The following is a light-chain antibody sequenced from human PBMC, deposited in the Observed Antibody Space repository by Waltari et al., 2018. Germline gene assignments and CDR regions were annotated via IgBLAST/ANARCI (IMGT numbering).Light chain of an antibody. Sequence: QSALTQPPSASGAPEQSVTIPCTGTSSSLGRYDFVPWYQQHPGRVPKLIIFDVTKRPSGVPDRFSGSKSANTASLTVSGLQAEDEADYYCSSYTGRTVIFGGGTKLTVL. CDR2: DVT. CDR1: SSSLGRYDF. V-gene: IGLV2-8*01. J-gene: IGLJ2*01. CDR3: SSYTGRTVI.